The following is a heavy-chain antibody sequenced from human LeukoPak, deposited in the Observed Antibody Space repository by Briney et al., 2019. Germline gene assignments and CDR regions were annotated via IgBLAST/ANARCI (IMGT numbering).Heavy chain of an antibody. CDR2: IYYSGST. Sequence: PSETLSLTCTVSGGSISSYYWIWIRQPPGKGLEWIGYIYYSGSTNYNPSLKSRVTISVDTSKNQFSLKLSSVTAADAAVYYCARVRGYYDSSGYYPDAFDIWGQGTMVTVSS. V-gene: IGHV4-59*01. CDR3: ARVRGYYDSSGYYPDAFDI. CDR1: GGSISSYY. D-gene: IGHD3-22*01. J-gene: IGHJ3*02.